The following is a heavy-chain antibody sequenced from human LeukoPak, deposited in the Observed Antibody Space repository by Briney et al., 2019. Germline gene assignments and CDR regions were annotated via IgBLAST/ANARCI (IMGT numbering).Heavy chain of an antibody. V-gene: IGHV4-30-4*01. D-gene: IGHD4-23*01. J-gene: IGHJ5*02. CDR2: IYYSGST. CDR1: GGSISSGDYY. CDR3: AREGVDYGGNSVWFDP. Sequence: SETLSLTCTVSGGSISSGDYYRSWIRQPPGKGLEWIGYIYYSGSTYYNPSLKSRVTISVDTSKNQFSLKLSSVTAADTAVYYCAREGVDYGGNSVWFDPWGQGTLVTVSS.